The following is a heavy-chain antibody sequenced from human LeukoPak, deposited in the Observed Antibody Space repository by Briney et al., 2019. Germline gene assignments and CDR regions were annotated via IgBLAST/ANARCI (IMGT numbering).Heavy chain of an antibody. CDR3: ATVSYYYDSSGYQGYFQH. CDR2: FDPEDGET. Sequence: ASVKVSCKVSEYTLPQLSMHGVRPPPGKGLEWMGGFDPEDGETIYEQKFQGRVTMTEDTSTDTAYMELSSLRSEDTAMYYCATVSYYYDSSGYQGYFQHWGQGTLVTVSS. CDR1: EYTLPQLS. J-gene: IGHJ1*01. V-gene: IGHV1-24*01. D-gene: IGHD3-22*01.